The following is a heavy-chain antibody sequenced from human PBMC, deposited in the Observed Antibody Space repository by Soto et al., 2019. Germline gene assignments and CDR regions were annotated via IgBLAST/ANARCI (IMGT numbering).Heavy chain of an antibody. D-gene: IGHD3-10*01. CDR2: IKYDGSEK. Sequence: GGSLRLSCAASEFNFENYWMSWVRQAPRKGLEWVAAIKYDGSEKRYMGSVEGRFTISRDNAKKSLYLQMSSLTAEDTAVYYCAPPVRGVVPFDNWGQGTLVTVSS. J-gene: IGHJ4*02. CDR1: EFNFENYW. CDR3: APPVRGVVPFDN. V-gene: IGHV3-7*01.